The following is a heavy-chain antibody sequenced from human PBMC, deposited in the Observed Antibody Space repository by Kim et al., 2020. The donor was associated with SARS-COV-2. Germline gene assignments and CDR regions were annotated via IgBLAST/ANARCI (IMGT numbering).Heavy chain of an antibody. V-gene: IGHV4-61*01. J-gene: IGHJ5*02. CDR3: AREQLLWFGERNWFDP. CDR1: GGSVSSGSYY. D-gene: IGHD3-10*01. CDR2: IYYSRST. Sequence: SETLSLTCTVSGGSVSSGSYYWSWIWQPPGKGLEWIGYIYYSRSTNYNPSLKSRVTISVDTSKNQFSLKLSSVTAADTAVYYCAREQLLWFGERNWFDPWGQGTLVTVSS.